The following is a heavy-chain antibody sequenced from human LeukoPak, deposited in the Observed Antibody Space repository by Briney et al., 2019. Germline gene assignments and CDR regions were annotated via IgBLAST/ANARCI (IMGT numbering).Heavy chain of an antibody. V-gene: IGHV4-59*01. CDR3: ARDGSLGWFDP. J-gene: IGHJ5*02. CDR2: IYYSGST. Sequence: SETLSLTCTVSGGSISSYYWSWIRQPPGKGLEWIGYIYYSGSTNYNPSLKSRVTISVDTSENQFSLKLSSVTAADTAVYYCARDGSLGWFDPWGQGTLVTVSS. CDR1: GGSISSYY.